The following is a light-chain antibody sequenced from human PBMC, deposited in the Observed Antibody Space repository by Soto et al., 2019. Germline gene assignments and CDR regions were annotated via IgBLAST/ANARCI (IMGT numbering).Light chain of an antibody. V-gene: IGLV2-14*01. CDR2: EVI. CDR1: SSDVGGYNY. CDR3: ISYTSISTLV. J-gene: IGLJ1*01. Sequence: LTQPASVSGSPGQSITISCTGTSSDVGGYNYVSWYQQHPGRAPKVIIYEVINRPSGVSNRFSGSKSGNTASLTISGLQAEDEADYYCISYTSISTLVFGTGTKVAVL.